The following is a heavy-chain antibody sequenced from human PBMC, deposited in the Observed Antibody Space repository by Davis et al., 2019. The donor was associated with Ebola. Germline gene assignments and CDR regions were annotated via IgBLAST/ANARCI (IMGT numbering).Heavy chain of an antibody. CDR1: GFTFSYFG. CDR2: IPYDGSDK. D-gene: IGHD1-26*01. J-gene: IGHJ4*02. Sequence: GESLKISCAASGFTFSYFGMHWVRQAPGKGLEWVAVIPYDGSDKYYADSVKGRFTISRDNSKNTLYLQMNSLRAEDTAVYYCAKDMSGSYLDHWGQGTLVTVSS. V-gene: IGHV3-30*18. CDR3: AKDMSGSYLDH.